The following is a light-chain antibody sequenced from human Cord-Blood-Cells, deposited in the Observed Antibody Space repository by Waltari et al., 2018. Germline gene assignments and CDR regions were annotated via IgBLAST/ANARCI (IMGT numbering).Light chain of an antibody. J-gene: IGLJ2*01. CDR3: SSYTSSSTVV. V-gene: IGLV2-14*01. Sequence: QSALTQPASVSGSPGQSITISCTGTSSDVGGYNYVSWYQQHPGKAPKLMIYEVSNRPSGFSNRFSGSKSGNTASLTISGLQAEDGADYYCSSYTSSSTVVFGGGTKLTVL. CDR1: SSDVGGYNY. CDR2: EVS.